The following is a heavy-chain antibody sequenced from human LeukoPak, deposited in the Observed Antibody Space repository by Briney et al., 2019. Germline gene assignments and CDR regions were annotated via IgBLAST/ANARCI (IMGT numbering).Heavy chain of an antibody. Sequence: SVKVSCKASGGTFSSYAISWVRQAPGQGLEWMGRVIPIFGIANYAQKFQGRVTITADKSTSTACMELSGLRSEDTAVYYCARGPSDYFDYWGQGTLVTVSS. V-gene: IGHV1-69*04. CDR3: ARGPSDYFDY. CDR2: VIPIFGIA. J-gene: IGHJ4*02. CDR1: GGTFSSYA.